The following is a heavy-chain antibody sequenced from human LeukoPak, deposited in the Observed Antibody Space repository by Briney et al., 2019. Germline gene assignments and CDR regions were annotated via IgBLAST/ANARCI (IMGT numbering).Heavy chain of an antibody. Sequence: GGSLRLSCAASGFTFSSYEMNWVRQAPGEGLEWVSYISSSGSTIYYADSVKGRFTISRDNAKNSLYLQMNSLRAEDTAVYYCARGQTYLWFGELLYGTGGAFDIWGQRTMVTVSS. D-gene: IGHD3-10*01. CDR2: ISSSGSTI. V-gene: IGHV3-48*03. CDR3: ARGQTYLWFGELLYGTGGAFDI. CDR1: GFTFSSYE. J-gene: IGHJ3*02.